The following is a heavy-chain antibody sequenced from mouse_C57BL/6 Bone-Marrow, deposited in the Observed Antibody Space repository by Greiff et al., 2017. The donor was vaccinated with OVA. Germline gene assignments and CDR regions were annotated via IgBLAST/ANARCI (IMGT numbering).Heavy chain of an antibody. CDR1: GFTFSDYY. Sequence: EVKVEESGGGLVQPGGSLKLSCAASGFTFSDYYMYWVRQTPEKRLEWVAYISNGGGSTYYPDTVKGRFTISRDNAKNTLYLQMSRLKSEDTAMYYCARPDGYFPFAYWGQGTLVTVSA. D-gene: IGHD2-3*01. CDR2: ISNGGGST. CDR3: ARPDGYFPFAY. J-gene: IGHJ3*01. V-gene: IGHV5-12*01.